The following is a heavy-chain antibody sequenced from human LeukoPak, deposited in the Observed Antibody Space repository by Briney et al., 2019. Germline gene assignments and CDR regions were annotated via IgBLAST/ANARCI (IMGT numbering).Heavy chain of an antibody. Sequence: GGSLRLSCGASGFTFSSYAMSWVRQAPGKGLEWVSAISGSGGSTYYADSVKGRFTISRDDSKNSLYLQMNSLRVEDTAVYFCAKRRDYYDNSGYSDYWGQGTLVTVSS. D-gene: IGHD3-22*01. CDR2: ISGSGGST. J-gene: IGHJ4*02. CDR1: GFTFSSYA. CDR3: AKRRDYYDNSGYSDY. V-gene: IGHV3-23*01.